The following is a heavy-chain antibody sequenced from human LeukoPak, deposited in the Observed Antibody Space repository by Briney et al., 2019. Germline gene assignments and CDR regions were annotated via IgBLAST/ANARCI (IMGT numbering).Heavy chain of an antibody. CDR3: ARGYDYVWGSYRSGEPFDY. J-gene: IGHJ4*02. D-gene: IGHD3-16*02. Sequence: SETLSLTCAVYGGSFSGYYWGWIRQPPGKGLEWIGEINHSGSANYNPSLKSRVTISVDTSKNQFSLKLSSVTAADTAVYYCARGYDYVWGSYRSGEPFDYWGQGTLVTVSS. CDR2: INHSGSA. CDR1: GGSFSGYY. V-gene: IGHV4-34*01.